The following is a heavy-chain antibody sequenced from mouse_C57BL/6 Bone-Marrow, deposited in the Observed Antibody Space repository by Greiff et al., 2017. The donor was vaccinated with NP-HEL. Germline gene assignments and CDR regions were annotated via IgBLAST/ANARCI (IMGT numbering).Heavy chain of an antibody. J-gene: IGHJ2*01. V-gene: IGHV1-75*01. D-gene: IGHD2-2*01. Sequence: VQLQQSGPELVKPGASVKISCKASGYTFTDYYINWVKQRPGQGLEWIGWIFPGSGSTYYNEKFKGKATLTVDKSSSTAYMLLSSLTSEDSAVYCCARDYGYDGYYFDYWGQGTTLTVSS. CDR1: GYTFTDYY. CDR3: ARDYGYDGYYFDY. CDR2: IFPGSGST.